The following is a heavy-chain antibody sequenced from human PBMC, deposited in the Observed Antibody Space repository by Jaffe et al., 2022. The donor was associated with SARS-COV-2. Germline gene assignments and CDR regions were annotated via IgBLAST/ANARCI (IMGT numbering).Heavy chain of an antibody. V-gene: IGHV3-33*01. CDR2: IWYDGSNK. J-gene: IGHJ4*02. D-gene: IGHD6-19*01. Sequence: QVQLVESGGGVVQPGRSLRLSCAASGFTFSSYGMHWVRQAPGKGLEWVAVIWYDGSNKYYADSVKGRFTISRDNSKNTLYLQMNSLRAEDTAVYYCARTSYSSGLSFDYWGQGTLVTVSS. CDR1: GFTFSSYG. CDR3: ARTSYSSGLSFDY.